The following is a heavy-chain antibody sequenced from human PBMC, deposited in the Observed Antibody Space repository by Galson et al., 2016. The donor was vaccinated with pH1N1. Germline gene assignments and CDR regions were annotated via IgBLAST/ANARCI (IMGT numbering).Heavy chain of an antibody. J-gene: IGHJ4*02. V-gene: IGHV2-70*01. D-gene: IGHD4-17*01. Sequence: PALVKPTQTLTLTCTFSGFSLSTSGMCVSWIRQPPGKALEWLALIDWDDDKYYSTSLKTRLTISKDTSNNQVVLTMTNMDPVDTATYYCARLDYGDYSGYFECWGQGTLVTVSS. CDR1: GFSLSTSGMC. CDR3: ARLDYGDYSGYFEC. CDR2: IDWDDDK.